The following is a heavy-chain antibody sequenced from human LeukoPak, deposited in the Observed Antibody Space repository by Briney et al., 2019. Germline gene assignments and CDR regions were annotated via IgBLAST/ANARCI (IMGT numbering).Heavy chain of an antibody. CDR2: ISGSGGST. D-gene: IGHD3-22*01. CDR1: GFTFSSYA. V-gene: IGHV3-23*01. Sequence: GGSLRLSCAASGFTFSSYAMSWVRQAPGKGLEWVSAISGSGGSTYYADSVKGRFTISRDNSKNTLYLQMNSLRAEDTAVYYCARDPDYYDSSGYYYQAYWGQGTLVTVSS. CDR3: ARDPDYYDSSGYYYQAY. J-gene: IGHJ4*02.